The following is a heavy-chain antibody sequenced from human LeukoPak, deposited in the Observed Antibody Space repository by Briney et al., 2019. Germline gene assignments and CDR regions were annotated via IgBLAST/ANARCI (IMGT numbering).Heavy chain of an antibody. CDR1: GFTFSHYP. CDR2: ISYNGDTK. CDR3: ARDPLRGAPDYFDY. J-gene: IGHJ4*02. V-gene: IGHV3-30-3*01. Sequence: GGSLRLSCAASGFTFSHYPMHWVRQAPGKGLEWVAVISYNGDTKFYADSVKGRFTISRDSSKNTLSLQMDSLRTEDTAVYYCARDPLRGAPDYFDYWGQGTLVTVSS. D-gene: IGHD1-14*01.